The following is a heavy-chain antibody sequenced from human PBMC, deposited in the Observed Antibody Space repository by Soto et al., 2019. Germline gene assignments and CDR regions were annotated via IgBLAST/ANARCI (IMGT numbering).Heavy chain of an antibody. V-gene: IGHV1-46*03. CDR3: TIGLASGDY. J-gene: IGHJ4*02. D-gene: IGHD6-6*01. Sequence: QVQLVQPGAEVKKPGASVKFSCKASGYIFTNFYIHWVRQAPGQGLEWIGIINPNGGRTNYAQNFQGRVTMTRDTSTGTVYMDLSSLRSEDTAVYYCTIGLASGDYWCQGTLITFSS. CDR1: GYIFTNFY. CDR2: INPNGGRT.